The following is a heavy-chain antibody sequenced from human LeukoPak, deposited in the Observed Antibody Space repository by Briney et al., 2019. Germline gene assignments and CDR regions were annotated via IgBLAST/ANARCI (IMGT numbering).Heavy chain of an antibody. CDR3: AKDIRRLGDRGAFDI. J-gene: IGHJ3*02. Sequence: GGSLRLSCAASGFTFSSSWMSWVRQAPGKGLEWVANINQDGSEKYYVDSVKGRFTISRDNAKNSLCLQMNSLRAEDMALYYCAKDIRRLGDRGAFDIWGQGTMVTVSS. CDR1: GFTFSSSW. CDR2: INQDGSEK. D-gene: IGHD4-23*01. V-gene: IGHV3-7*03.